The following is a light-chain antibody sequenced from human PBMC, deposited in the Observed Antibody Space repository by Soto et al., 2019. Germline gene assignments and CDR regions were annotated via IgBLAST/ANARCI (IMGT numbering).Light chain of an antibody. J-gene: IGKJ3*01. CDR3: QQYYSTPFT. CDR1: QSVLYSTNNKNY. V-gene: IGKV4-1*01. CDR2: WAS. Sequence: DIVMTQSPDSLAVSLGERVTVNCKTSQSVLYSTNNKNYLAWYQQKPGQPPKLLIYWASTRESGVPDRFSGSGSGTDFTLTISSLQAEDVAAYYCQQYYSTPFTFGPGTKVDIK.